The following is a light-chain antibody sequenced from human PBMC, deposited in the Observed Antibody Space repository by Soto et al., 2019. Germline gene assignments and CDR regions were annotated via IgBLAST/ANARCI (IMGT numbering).Light chain of an antibody. Sequence: DIQMTQSPSTLSASAGGRVTISCRASQSIVNLLAWYQQKPGNAPKLLIYKASSLESGVPSRFSGSGSGTEFTLTISSLQPDDFATYYCQQYHTYPYTFGQGTKLEIK. CDR1: QSIVNL. V-gene: IGKV1-5*03. J-gene: IGKJ2*01. CDR2: KAS. CDR3: QQYHTYPYT.